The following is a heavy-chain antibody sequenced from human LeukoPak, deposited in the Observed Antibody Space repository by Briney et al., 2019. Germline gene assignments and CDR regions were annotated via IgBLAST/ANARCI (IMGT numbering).Heavy chain of an antibody. J-gene: IGHJ5*02. CDR2: AGNDGRIK. CDR3: ATTEGVTDKWLDP. D-gene: IGHD2-8*01. Sequence: PGGSLRLSCAASGFTFTTRGMHWVRQAPGKGPQWVAFAGNDGRIKYNENSVEGRFTISRDNSENTLYLQMNSLRPEDTAVYYCATTEGVTDKWLDPWGQGTQVTVSS. V-gene: IGHV3-30*02. CDR1: GFTFTTRG.